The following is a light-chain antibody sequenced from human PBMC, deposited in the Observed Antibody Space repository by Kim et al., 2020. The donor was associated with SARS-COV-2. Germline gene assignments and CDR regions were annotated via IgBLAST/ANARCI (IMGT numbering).Light chain of an antibody. CDR2: AAY. Sequence: AAVGDRVTSTCRASQAVLINLGWFQQMPGKPPKLLIFAAYSLHSGVPSMFSGSGCGTEFTLHISSLQPEDFATYYCLQDYNYPPTFGRGTPVDI. J-gene: IGKJ1*01. V-gene: IGKV1-6*02. CDR3: LQDYNYPPT. CDR1: QAVLIN.